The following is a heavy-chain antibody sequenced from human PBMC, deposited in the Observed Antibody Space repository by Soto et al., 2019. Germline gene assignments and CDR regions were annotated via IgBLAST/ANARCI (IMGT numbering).Heavy chain of an antibody. J-gene: IGHJ4*02. Sequence: EVQLLESGGGLVQPGGSLRLSCAASGFTFSSYAMSWVRQAPGKGLEWVSAISGSGGSTYYADSVKGRFTISRDNSKNTLYLQMNSMRAEDTAVYYCAKLVSVRGAPARFDYWGQGTLVTVSS. V-gene: IGHV3-23*01. CDR3: AKLVSVRGAPARFDY. CDR2: ISGSGGST. CDR1: GFTFSSYA. D-gene: IGHD3-10*01.